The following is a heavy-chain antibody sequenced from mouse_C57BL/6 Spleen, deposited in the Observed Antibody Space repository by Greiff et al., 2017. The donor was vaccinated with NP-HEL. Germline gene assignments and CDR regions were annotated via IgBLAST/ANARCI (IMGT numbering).Heavy chain of an antibody. CDR3: ARTLDYYGSRDYAMDY. D-gene: IGHD1-1*01. J-gene: IGHJ4*01. V-gene: IGHV5-17*01. CDR2: ISSGSSTL. CDR1: GFTFSDYG. Sequence: EVKLVESGGGLVKPGGSLKLSCAASGFTFSDYGMHWVRQAPEKGLEWVAYISSGSSTLYYADTVKGRFTISRDNAKNTLFLQMTSLRSEDTAMYYCARTLDYYGSRDYAMDYWGQGTSVTVSS.